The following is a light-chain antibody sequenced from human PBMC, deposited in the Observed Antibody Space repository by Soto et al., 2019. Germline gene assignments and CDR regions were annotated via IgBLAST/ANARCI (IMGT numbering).Light chain of an antibody. V-gene: IGLV2-11*01. Sequence: QSALTQPRSVSGSPGQPVTISCTGPSSDVGGYNFVSWYQQHPDKAPQVMIYDVSKRPSGVPDRFTGSKSGNTASLTISGLQAEDEADYYCCSYSYNYIYVLGNGTKVTVL. CDR1: SSDVGGYNF. CDR3: CSYSYNYIYV. CDR2: DVS. J-gene: IGLJ1*01.